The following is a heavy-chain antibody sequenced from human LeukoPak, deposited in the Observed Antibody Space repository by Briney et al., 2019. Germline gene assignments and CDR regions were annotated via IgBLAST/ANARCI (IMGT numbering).Heavy chain of an antibody. CDR3: AREEAFQLEASLDQ. CDR1: GFTFGDFG. D-gene: IGHD3-3*01. Sequence: GGSLRLSCAAAGFTFGDFGMHWVRQAPGKGLEWVALIWKDGSDEFYADSVKGRFTISRDNSRSTLSLQMNSLRGEDTAVYYCAREEAFQLEASLDQWGQGTLVTVSS. J-gene: IGHJ4*02. V-gene: IGHV3-33*01. CDR2: IWKDGSDE.